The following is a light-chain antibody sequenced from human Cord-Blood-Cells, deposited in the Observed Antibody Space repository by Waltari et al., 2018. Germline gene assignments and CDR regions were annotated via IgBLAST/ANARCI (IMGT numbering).Light chain of an antibody. J-gene: IGLJ2*01. Sequence: QSVLTQPPSVYGAPGQRVTISCTGSSSNIGAGSDVHWYQQLPGTAPNLLIYVNGSRPSGVLDRFSGSKSGTSGSLAITGLQAEDEADYYCHSYDSSLSVVFGGGTKLTVL. CDR1: SSNIGAGSD. CDR3: HSYDSSLSVV. CDR2: VNG. V-gene: IGLV1-40*01.